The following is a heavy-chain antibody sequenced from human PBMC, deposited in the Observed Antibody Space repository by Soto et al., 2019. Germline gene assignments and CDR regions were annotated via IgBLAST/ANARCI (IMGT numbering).Heavy chain of an antibody. CDR3: AREGAVAGTSFDY. V-gene: IGHV1-46*01. CDR1: GDTFTSYY. D-gene: IGHD6-19*01. Sequence: QVQLVQSGAVVKEPGASVKVSCKASGDTFTSYYMHWVQQAPGQGLEWMGKINPSDGSTKYAEKFRGRVTMTRDTSTSTVYMELSSLTSEDTAVYYCAREGAVAGTSFDYWGQGTLVTVSS. J-gene: IGHJ4*02. CDR2: INPSDGST.